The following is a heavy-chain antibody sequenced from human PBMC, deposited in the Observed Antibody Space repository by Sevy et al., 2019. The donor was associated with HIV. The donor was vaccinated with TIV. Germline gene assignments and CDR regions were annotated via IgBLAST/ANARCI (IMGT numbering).Heavy chain of an antibody. CDR1: GFTFSSYS. J-gene: IGHJ4*02. V-gene: IGHV3-21*01. CDR3: ARGGWGAVVSIKDY. Sequence: GRSLRLSCAASGFTFSSYSMNWVRQAPGKGLEWVSSISSSSSYIYYADSVKGRFTISRDNAKNSLYLQMNSLRAEDTAVYYCARGGWGAVVSIKDYWGQGTLVTVSS. D-gene: IGHD2-2*01. CDR2: ISSSSSYI.